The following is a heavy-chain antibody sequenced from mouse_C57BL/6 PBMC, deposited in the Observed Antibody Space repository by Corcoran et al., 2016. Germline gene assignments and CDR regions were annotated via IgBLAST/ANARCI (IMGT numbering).Heavy chain of an antibody. J-gene: IGHJ1*03. D-gene: IGHD2-1*01. V-gene: IGHV1-26*01. CDR2: INPNNGGT. CDR1: GYTFTDYY. Sequence: EVQLQQSGPELVKPGASVKISCTASGYTFTDYYMNWVKQSHGKSLEWIGDINPNNGGTSYNQKVKGKATLTVDKSSSTAYMELRSLTSEDSAVYYCARSGYYGNYYWYLDVWGTGTTVTVSS. CDR3: ARSGYYGNYYWYLDV.